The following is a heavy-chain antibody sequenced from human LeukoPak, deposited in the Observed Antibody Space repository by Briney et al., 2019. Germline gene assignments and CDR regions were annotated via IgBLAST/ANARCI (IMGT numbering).Heavy chain of an antibody. CDR2: ISSSGSTI. CDR1: GFTFSSYE. V-gene: IGHV3-48*03. J-gene: IGHJ4*02. Sequence: GSLRLSCAASGFTFSSYEMNWVRQAPGKGLEWVSYISSSGSTIYYADSVKGRFTISRDNAKNSLYLQMNSLRAEDTAVYYCAKSGYGSGSYYNGGIDYWGQGTLVTVSS. CDR3: AKSGYGSGSYYNGGIDY. D-gene: IGHD3-10*01.